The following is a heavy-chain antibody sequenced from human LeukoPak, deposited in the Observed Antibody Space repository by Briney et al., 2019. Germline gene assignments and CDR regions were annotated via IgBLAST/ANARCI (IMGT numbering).Heavy chain of an antibody. D-gene: IGHD5-18*01. J-gene: IGHJ6*03. CDR3: AKGGAEGYSYGPPYYYYMDV. CDR2: IYHSGNT. V-gene: IGHV4-38-2*02. CDR1: GYSLSSGYY. Sequence: PSETLSLTCTVSGYSLSSGYYWGWIRQSPGKGLEWIGNIYHSGNTYYNPSLKSRVTISVDTSKNQFSLKLSSVTAADTAVYYCAKGGAEGYSYGPPYYYYMDVWGKGTTVTVSS.